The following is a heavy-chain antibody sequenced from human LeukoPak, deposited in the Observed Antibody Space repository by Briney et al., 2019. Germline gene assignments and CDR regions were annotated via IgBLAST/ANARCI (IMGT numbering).Heavy chain of an antibody. CDR3: AKDRGVWFGESGPNYFDY. J-gene: IGHJ4*02. CDR1: GFTFSSYG. CDR2: ISGSGGST. Sequence: QPGGSLRLSCAASGFTFSSYGMSWVRQAPGKGLEWVSAISGSGGSTYYADSVKGRFTISRDNSKNTLYLQMNSLRAEDTAVYYCAKDRGVWFGESGPNYFDYWGQGTLVTVSS. V-gene: IGHV3-23*01. D-gene: IGHD3-10*01.